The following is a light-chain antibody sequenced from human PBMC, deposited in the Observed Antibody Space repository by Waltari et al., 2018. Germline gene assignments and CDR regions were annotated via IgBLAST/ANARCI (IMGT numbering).Light chain of an antibody. CDR3: QHYERLPAT. J-gene: IGKJ1*01. Sequence: EIVLTQSPATLSLSPGERATLSCRASQSVSRALAWYQQKPGQAPGLLIYGASNRATGIPDRFSGSGSGTDFSLTISRLDPEDVAVYYCQHYERLPATFGQGTKVEIK. CDR1: QSVSRA. CDR2: GAS. V-gene: IGKV3-20*01.